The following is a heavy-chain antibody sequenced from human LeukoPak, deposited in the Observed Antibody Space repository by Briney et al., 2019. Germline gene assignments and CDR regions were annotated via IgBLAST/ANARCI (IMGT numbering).Heavy chain of an antibody. CDR3: ARGSGYYYYYYYMDV. J-gene: IGHJ6*03. CDR2: MNPNGGNT. D-gene: IGHD3-22*01. V-gene: IGHV1-8*01. CDR1: GYTFTSYD. Sequence: ASVKVSCKASGYTFTSYDINWVRQATGQGLEWMGWMNPNGGNTGYAQKFQGRVTMTRNTSISTAYMELSSLRSEDTAVYYCARGSGYYYYYYYMDVWGKGTTVTVSS.